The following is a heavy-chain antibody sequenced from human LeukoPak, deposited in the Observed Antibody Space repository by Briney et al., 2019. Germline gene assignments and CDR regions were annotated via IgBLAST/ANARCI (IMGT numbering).Heavy chain of an antibody. D-gene: IGHD3-10*01. CDR1: GFTFSSYE. CDR2: VNSGSSI. Sequence: AGGSLRLSCAASGFTFSSYEMNWVRQAPGKGLEWVSNVNSGSSIYYADSVKGRFTISRDNAKNSLYLQMNSLRAEDTAVYYCARVGIMVRGVKRFYYYYMDVWGKGTTVTVSS. J-gene: IGHJ6*03. CDR3: ARVGIMVRGVKRFYYYYMDV. V-gene: IGHV3-48*03.